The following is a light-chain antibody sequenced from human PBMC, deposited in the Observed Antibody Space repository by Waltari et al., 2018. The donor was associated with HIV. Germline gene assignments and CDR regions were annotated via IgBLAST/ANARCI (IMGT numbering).Light chain of an antibody. J-gene: IGLJ2*01. CDR3: QSYDSSVLV. Sequence: KFMLTQPHSVSESPGKTVTISCTRSSGSIASNYVQWYQQRPGSAPTTVIYGNNQRPSGVPDRFSGSIDSSSNSASLTISGLKTEDEADYYCQSYDSSVLVFGGGTKLTVL. V-gene: IGLV6-57*03. CDR2: GNN. CDR1: SGSIASNY.